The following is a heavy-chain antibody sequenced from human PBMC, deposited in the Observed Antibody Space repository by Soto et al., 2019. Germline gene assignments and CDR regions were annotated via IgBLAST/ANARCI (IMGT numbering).Heavy chain of an antibody. CDR1: GYTFTSYD. CDR3: AREWSAAGHFYGMDV. J-gene: IGHJ6*02. D-gene: IGHD6-13*01. V-gene: IGHV1-8*01. CDR2: MNTNSDDT. Sequence: GASVKVSCKTSGYTFTSYDTNWVRQAPGQGLEWVGWMNTNSDDTRSAQKFRGRLTLTRDKSMRAVYMKLSNLRPDDSAVYYCAREWSAAGHFYGMDVWGQGTTVTVSS.